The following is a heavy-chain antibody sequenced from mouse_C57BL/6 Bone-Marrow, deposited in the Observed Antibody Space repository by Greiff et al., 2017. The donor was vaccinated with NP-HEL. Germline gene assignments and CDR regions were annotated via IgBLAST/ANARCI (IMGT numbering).Heavy chain of an antibody. Sequence: QVQLQQSGAELVRPGASVKLSCKASGYTFTDYYINWVKQRPGQGLEWIARIYPGSGNTYYNEKFKGKATLTAEKSSSTAYMQLSSLTSEDSAVYFCARVGAQATLAYWGQGTLVTVSA. CDR3: ARVGAQATLAY. CDR2: IYPGSGNT. D-gene: IGHD3-2*02. J-gene: IGHJ3*01. V-gene: IGHV1-76*01. CDR1: GYTFTDYY.